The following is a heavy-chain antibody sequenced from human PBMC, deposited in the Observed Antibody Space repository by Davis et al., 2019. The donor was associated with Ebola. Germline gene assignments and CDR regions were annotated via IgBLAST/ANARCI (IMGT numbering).Heavy chain of an antibody. V-gene: IGHV3-9*01. Sequence: PGGSLRLSCATSGLTFDGYAMHWFRHAPGKGLEWVSGITLNSGTTAYAVSVKGRFTISRDNAKDSLYLQMNSLRTEDTAFYYCAKDFYGSGSYIDAWGQGTLVAVSS. J-gene: IGHJ5*02. CDR2: ITLNSGTT. CDR3: AKDFYGSGSYIDA. D-gene: IGHD3-10*01. CDR1: GLTFDGYA.